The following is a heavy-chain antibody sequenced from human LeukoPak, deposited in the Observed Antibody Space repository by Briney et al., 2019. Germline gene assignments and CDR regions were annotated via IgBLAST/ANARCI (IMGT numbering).Heavy chain of an antibody. CDR1: GFTFSSYW. Sequence: GGSLRLSCAASGFTFSSYWMSWVRQAPGKGLEWVANIKQDGSEKYYVDSVKGRFTISRDNAKNSLYLQMNSLRAEDTAVYYCARGAPRGSGYYFSLFDYWGQGTLVTVSS. D-gene: IGHD3-22*01. J-gene: IGHJ4*02. CDR2: IKQDGSEK. CDR3: ARGAPRGSGYYFSLFDY. V-gene: IGHV3-7*01.